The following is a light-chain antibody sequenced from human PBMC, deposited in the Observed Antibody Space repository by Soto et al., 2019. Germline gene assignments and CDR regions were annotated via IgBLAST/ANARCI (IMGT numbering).Light chain of an antibody. CDR2: LYSDGSH. CDR1: SGHNNYA. Sequence: QPVLTQSPSASASLGASVKLTCTLNSGHNNYAIAWHQQQPGKGPRYLMKLYSDGSHNKGDGIPDRFSGSSSGTERYLTISSLQSEDEAEYYCQTWGTGIVVFGGGTKVTVL. J-gene: IGLJ2*01. V-gene: IGLV4-69*01. CDR3: QTWGTGIVV.